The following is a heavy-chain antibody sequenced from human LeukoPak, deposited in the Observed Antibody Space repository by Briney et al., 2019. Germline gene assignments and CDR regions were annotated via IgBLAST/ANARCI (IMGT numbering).Heavy chain of an antibody. CDR2: ISSDGSTT. Sequence: GGSLRLPCAASGFTFSSSWMHWVRQAPGKGLVWVSRISSDGSTTNYADSVKGRFTVSRDNAKNSLYLQMSSLRAEDTAVYYCARVFTAGTWSPFDCWGQGTLVTVSS. CDR3: ARVFTAGTWSPFDC. CDR1: GFTFSSSW. J-gene: IGHJ4*02. V-gene: IGHV3-74*01. D-gene: IGHD6-13*01.